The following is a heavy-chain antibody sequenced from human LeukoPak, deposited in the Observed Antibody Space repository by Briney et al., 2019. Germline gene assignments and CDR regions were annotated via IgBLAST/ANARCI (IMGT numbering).Heavy chain of an antibody. J-gene: IGHJ4*02. D-gene: IGHD4-17*01. CDR1: GGSFSGYY. Sequence: PSETLSLTCAVYGGSFSGYYWSWIRQPPGKGLEWIGEINHSGSTNYNPSLKGRVTISVDTSKNQFSLKLSSVTAADTAVYYCARDSISGDYLSRFDYWGQGTLVTVSS. V-gene: IGHV4-34*01. CDR2: INHSGST. CDR3: ARDSISGDYLSRFDY.